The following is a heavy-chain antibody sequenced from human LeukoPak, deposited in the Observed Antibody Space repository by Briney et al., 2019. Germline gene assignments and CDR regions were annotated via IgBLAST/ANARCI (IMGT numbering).Heavy chain of an antibody. V-gene: IGHV3-21*01. J-gene: IGHJ3*02. CDR2: ISSSSSYI. CDR1: GFTFSSYS. Sequence: GGSLRLSCAASGFTFSSYSMNWVRQAPGKGLDWVSSISSSSSYIYYAESVKGRFTISRDNAKNSLYLQVNSLRAEDTAVYYCASTMVRGVIGAFDIWGQGTMVTVSS. CDR3: ASTMVRGVIGAFDI. D-gene: IGHD3-10*01.